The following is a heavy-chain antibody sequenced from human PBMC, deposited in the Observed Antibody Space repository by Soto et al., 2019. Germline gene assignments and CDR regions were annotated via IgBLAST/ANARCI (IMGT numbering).Heavy chain of an antibody. CDR3: ARDSSHRLYCGGDCYSFDY. V-gene: IGHV1-69*13. CDR1: GGTFSIYA. J-gene: IGHJ4*02. CDR2: IIPIFGTA. D-gene: IGHD2-21*02. Sequence: SVKVSCKASGGTFSIYAISWVRQAPGQGLEWMGGIIPIFGTANYAQKFQGRVTITADESTSTAYMELSSLRSEDTAVYYCARDSSHRLYCGGDCYSFDYWGQGTLVTVSS.